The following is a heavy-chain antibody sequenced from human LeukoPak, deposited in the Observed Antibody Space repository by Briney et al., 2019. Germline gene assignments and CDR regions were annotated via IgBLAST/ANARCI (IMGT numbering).Heavy chain of an antibody. Sequence: PGGSLRLSCAASGFSFSSCEMNWGRQAPGKGLEGMSYISASGTLTHYADSLEGRFTISRDNAKNSLFLQMTSLRGEDTAVYYCVRLYDDYTNGHFDSWGQGTLVTVSS. CDR2: ISASGTLT. J-gene: IGHJ4*02. CDR3: VRLYDDYTNGHFDS. D-gene: IGHD4-11*01. CDR1: GFSFSSCE. V-gene: IGHV3-48*03.